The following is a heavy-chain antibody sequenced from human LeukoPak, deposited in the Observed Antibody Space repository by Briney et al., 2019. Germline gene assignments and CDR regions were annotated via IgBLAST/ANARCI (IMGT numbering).Heavy chain of an antibody. CDR3: MSGSYRFDY. CDR2: INHSGST. Sequence: ASETLSLTCAVYGGSFSGYYWSWIRQPPGKGLEWIGEINHSGSTNYNPSLKSRVTISVDTSKNQFSLKLSSVTAADTAVYYCMSGSYRFDYWGQGTLVTVSS. V-gene: IGHV4-34*01. CDR1: GGSFSGYY. J-gene: IGHJ4*02. D-gene: IGHD1-26*01.